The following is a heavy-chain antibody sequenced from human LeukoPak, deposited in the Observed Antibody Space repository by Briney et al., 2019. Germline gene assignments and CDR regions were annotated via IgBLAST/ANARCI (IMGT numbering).Heavy chain of an antibody. CDR3: ARGLEWLLD. CDR1: GGSFSGYY. D-gene: IGHD6-19*01. CDR2: INHSGST. J-gene: IGHJ3*01. V-gene: IGHV4-34*01. Sequence: KPSETLSLTCAVYGGSFSGYYWSWIRQPPGKGLEWIGEINHSGSTNYNPSLKSRVTISVDTSKNQFSLKLSSVTAADTAVYYCARGLEWLLDWGQGTMVTVSS.